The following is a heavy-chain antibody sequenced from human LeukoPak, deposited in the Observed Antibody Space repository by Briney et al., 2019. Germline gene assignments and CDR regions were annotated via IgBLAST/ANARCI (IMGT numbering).Heavy chain of an antibody. V-gene: IGHV3-74*01. CDR2: INSDGSST. D-gene: IGHD5-18*01. J-gene: IGHJ4*02. Sequence: PGGSLRLSCAASGFTFSSYWMHWVRQAPGKGLVWVSRINSDGSSTSYADSVKGRFTISRGNAKNTLYLQMNSLRAEDTAVYYCARDIEDTAMVVYYYFDYWGQGTLVTVSS. CDR3: ARDIEDTAMVVYYYFDY. CDR1: GFTFSSYW.